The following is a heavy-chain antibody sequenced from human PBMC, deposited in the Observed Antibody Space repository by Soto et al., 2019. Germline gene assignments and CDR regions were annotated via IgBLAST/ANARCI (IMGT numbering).Heavy chain of an antibody. V-gene: IGHV3-33*01. J-gene: IGHJ4*02. D-gene: IGHD3-10*01. Sequence: QVQLVESGGGVVQPGRSLRLSCAASGFTFSSYGMHWVRQAPGKGLEWVAVIWYDGSNKYYADSVKGRFTISRDNSKNTLYLQMNSLRAEDTAVYYCARQYYGSESYYYYFDYWGQGTLVTVSS. CDR3: ARQYYGSESYYYYFDY. CDR1: GFTFSSYG. CDR2: IWYDGSNK.